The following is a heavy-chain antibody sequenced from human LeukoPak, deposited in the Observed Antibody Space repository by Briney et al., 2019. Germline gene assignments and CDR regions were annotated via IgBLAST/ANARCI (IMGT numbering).Heavy chain of an antibody. CDR2: IYYSGSA. CDR3: ARVPPYHAFDI. J-gene: IGHJ3*02. V-gene: IGHV4-59*01. D-gene: IGHD2-2*02. Sequence: SETLSLTCTVSGGSISSYYWSWIRQPPGKGLEWIGYIYYSGSANYNPSLKSRVTISVDTSKNQFSLKLSSVTAADTAVYYCARVPPYHAFDIWGQGTMVTVSS. CDR1: GGSISSYY.